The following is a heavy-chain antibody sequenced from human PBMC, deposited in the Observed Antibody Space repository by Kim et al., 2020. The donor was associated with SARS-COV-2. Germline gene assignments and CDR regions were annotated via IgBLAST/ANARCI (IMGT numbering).Heavy chain of an antibody. CDR3: ARQDQGQWLVQSAWFDP. Sequence: GESLKISCKGSGYSFTSYWISWVRQMPGKGLEWMGRIDPSDSYTNYSPSFQGHVTISADKSISTAYLQWSSLKASDTAMYYCARQDQGQWLVQSAWFDPWGQGTLVTVSS. CDR2: IDPSDSYT. V-gene: IGHV5-10-1*01. CDR1: GYSFTSYW. J-gene: IGHJ5*02. D-gene: IGHD6-19*01.